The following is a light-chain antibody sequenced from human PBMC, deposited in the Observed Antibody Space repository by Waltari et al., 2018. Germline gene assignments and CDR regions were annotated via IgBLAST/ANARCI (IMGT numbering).Light chain of an antibody. J-gene: IGKJ2*01. V-gene: IGKV1-5*03. CDR1: QSLSNW. CDR3: QQYNIWPYT. CDR2: KSF. Sequence: DIQMTQSPSTLSASVGDRVTITCRASQSLSNWLAWYQQKPGKAPKVLIYKSFTLQSGVPSRFRGSGSEREFILTISSLQPDDFATYYCQQYNIWPYTFGQGTTLEI.